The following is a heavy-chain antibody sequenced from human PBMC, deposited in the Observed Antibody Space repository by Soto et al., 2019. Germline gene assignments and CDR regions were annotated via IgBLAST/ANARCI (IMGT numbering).Heavy chain of an antibody. J-gene: IGHJ4*02. Sequence: EVQLVESGGGLVQPGGSLRLSSAASGFTVNSNYMSWVRQAPGKGLEGVSVIYSDGSTYYADSVKSRFIISRDNSNNTLYFQMNSLRAEDTAVYYCATLTKYDILTGFYPCWGQGTLVTVSS. CDR3: ATLTKYDILTGFYPC. CDR1: GFTVNSNY. V-gene: IGHV3-66*01. D-gene: IGHD3-9*01. CDR2: IYSDGST.